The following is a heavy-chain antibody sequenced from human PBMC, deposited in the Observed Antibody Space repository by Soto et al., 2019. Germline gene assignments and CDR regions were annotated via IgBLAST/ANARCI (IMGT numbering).Heavy chain of an antibody. Sequence: ASVKVSCKVSGYTLTELSMHWVRQAPGKGLEWMGGFDPEDGETIYAQKFQGRVTMTEDTSTDTAYMELSSLRSEDTAVYYCATDRDYGEAFDIWGQGTMVTVSS. D-gene: IGHD4-17*01. CDR3: ATDRDYGEAFDI. V-gene: IGHV1-24*01. J-gene: IGHJ3*02. CDR1: GYTLTELS. CDR2: FDPEDGET.